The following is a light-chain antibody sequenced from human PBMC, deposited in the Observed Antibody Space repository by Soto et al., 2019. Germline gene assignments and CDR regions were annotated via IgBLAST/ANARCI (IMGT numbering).Light chain of an antibody. Sequence: EIVLTQSPGTLSLSPGERATLSCRASQSVSSSCLAWYRQKPGQAPSLLIYGASSRATGIPDRFSGSGSGTDFTLTISRLEPEDFAVYYCQQYGSSPQTFGQGTKVDIK. CDR2: GAS. V-gene: IGKV3-20*01. J-gene: IGKJ1*01. CDR3: QQYGSSPQT. CDR1: QSVSSSC.